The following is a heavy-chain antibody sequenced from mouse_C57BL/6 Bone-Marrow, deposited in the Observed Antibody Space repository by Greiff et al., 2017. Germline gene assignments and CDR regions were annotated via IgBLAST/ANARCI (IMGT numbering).Heavy chain of an antibody. Sequence: QVQLQQPGAELVKPGASVKMSCKASGYTFTSYWITWVKQRPGQGLEWIGDIYPGSGSTNYNEKFKSKATLIVDTSSSTAYMQLSSLTSEDSAVYYCATYYYGSSPFAYWGQGTLVTVSA. V-gene: IGHV1-55*01. CDR2: IYPGSGST. J-gene: IGHJ3*01. D-gene: IGHD1-1*01. CDR1: GYTFTSYW. CDR3: ATYYYGSSPFAY.